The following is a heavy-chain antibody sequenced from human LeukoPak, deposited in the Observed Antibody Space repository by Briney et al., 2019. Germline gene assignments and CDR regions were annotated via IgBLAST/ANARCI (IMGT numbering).Heavy chain of an antibody. V-gene: IGHV4-59*01. Sequence: PSETLSLTCTVSGGSISSYYWSWIRQPPGKGLEWIGYIYYSGSTNYNPSLKSRVTISVDTSKNQFSLKLSSVTAADTAVYYCAGGSGSYYYFDYWGQGTLVTVSS. D-gene: IGHD3-22*01. CDR3: AGGSGSYYYFDY. J-gene: IGHJ4*02. CDR2: IYYSGST. CDR1: GGSISSYY.